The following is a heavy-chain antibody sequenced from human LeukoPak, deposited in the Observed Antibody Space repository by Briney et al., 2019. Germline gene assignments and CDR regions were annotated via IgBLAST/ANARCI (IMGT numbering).Heavy chain of an antibody. D-gene: IGHD2-2*01. CDR3: AKGGCSSTTCYLANP. CDR2: ISYDGTIR. V-gene: IGHV3-30*18. J-gene: IGHJ5*02. CDR1: GLTFSSYG. Sequence: PGRSLRLSCAASGLTFSSYGMHWVRQAPGKGLEWVAVISYDGTIRNYADSVKGRFTISRDNSKNTLYLQMNSLTAEVTALYYCAKGGCSSTTCYLANPWGQGTLVTVSS.